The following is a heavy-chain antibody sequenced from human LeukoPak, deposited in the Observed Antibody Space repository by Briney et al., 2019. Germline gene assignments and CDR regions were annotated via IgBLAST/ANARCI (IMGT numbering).Heavy chain of an antibody. V-gene: IGHV4-59*01. CDR2: IYYSGST. J-gene: IGHJ4*02. CDR3: AREAYGLFDY. CDR1: GGSISSYY. D-gene: IGHD3-10*01. Sequence: PSETLSLTCTVSGGSISSYYWSWIRQPPGKGLEWIGYIYYSGSTNYNPSLKSRVTISVDTSKNQFSLKLSSVTAADTAVYYCAREAYGLFDYWGQGTLVTVSS.